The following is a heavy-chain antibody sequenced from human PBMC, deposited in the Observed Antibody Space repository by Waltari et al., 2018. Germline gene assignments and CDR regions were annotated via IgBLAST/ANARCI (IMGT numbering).Heavy chain of an antibody. CDR1: GFTFSSYG. J-gene: IGHJ6*02. D-gene: IGHD3-16*01. CDR3: AKSPGGNYYYYGMDV. Sequence: QVQLVESGGGVVQPGRSLRLSCAASGFTFSSYGMHWVRQAPGKGLEGVAVISYDGSNKYYADSVKGRFTISRDNSKNTLYLQMNSLRAEDTAVYYCAKSPGGNYYYYGMDVWGQGTTVTVSS. CDR2: ISYDGSNK. V-gene: IGHV3-30*18.